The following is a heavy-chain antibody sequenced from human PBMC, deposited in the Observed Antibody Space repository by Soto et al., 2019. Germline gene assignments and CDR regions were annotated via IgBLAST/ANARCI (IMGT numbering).Heavy chain of an antibody. V-gene: IGHV4-59*01. CDR1: GGSISSYY. J-gene: IGHJ4*02. CDR2: IYYSGST. D-gene: IGHD3-3*01. CDR3: AHRAGDFATGPLLG. Sequence: SETLSLTCTVSGGSISSYYWSWIRQPPGKGLEWIGYIYYSGSTNYNPSLKSRVTISVDTSKNQFSLKLSSVTAADTATYYCAHRAGDFATGPLLGWGQGTLVTVSS.